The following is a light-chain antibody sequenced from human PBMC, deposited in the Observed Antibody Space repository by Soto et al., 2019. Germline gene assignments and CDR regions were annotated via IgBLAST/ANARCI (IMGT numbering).Light chain of an antibody. J-gene: IGKJ1*01. CDR1: QSVSKGG. V-gene: IGKV3-20*01. CDR3: LQYGRSPRT. Sequence: ENVLTQSPGTLSLSPGERATLSCRASQSVSKGGLSWYQQKPGQPPRPLIFGAISRATGIPARFSGSGSGTDFTLTISRLEPEDFAVYYCLQYGRSPRTFGQGTTVEI. CDR2: GAI.